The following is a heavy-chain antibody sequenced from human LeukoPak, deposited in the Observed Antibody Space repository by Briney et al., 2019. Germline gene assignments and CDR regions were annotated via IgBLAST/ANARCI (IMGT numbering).Heavy chain of an antibody. CDR1: GFTFSSYA. CDR3: ARDQGIAAGTTTELDY. D-gene: IGHD6-13*01. Sequence: PGGSLRLSCAASGFTFSSYAMHWVRQAPGKGLEWVAVISYDGSNKYYADSVKGRFTISRDNSKNTLYLQMNSLRAEDTAVYYCARDQGIAAGTTTELDYWGQGTLVTVSS. J-gene: IGHJ4*02. V-gene: IGHV3-30-3*01. CDR2: ISYDGSNK.